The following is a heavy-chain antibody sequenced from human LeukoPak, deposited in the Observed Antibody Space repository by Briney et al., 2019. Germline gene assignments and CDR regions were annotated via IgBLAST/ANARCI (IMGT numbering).Heavy chain of an antibody. Sequence: SGGSLRLSCAASGFSFSSYGMHWVRQAPGKGLEWVAVISYDGSNKYYADSVKGRFTISRDNSKNTLYLQMNSLRGEDTAVYYCAKDYIPDVAVAGYFDYWGQGTLVTVSS. J-gene: IGHJ4*02. V-gene: IGHV3-30*18. D-gene: IGHD6-19*01. CDR1: GFSFSSYG. CDR3: AKDYIPDVAVAGYFDY. CDR2: ISYDGSNK.